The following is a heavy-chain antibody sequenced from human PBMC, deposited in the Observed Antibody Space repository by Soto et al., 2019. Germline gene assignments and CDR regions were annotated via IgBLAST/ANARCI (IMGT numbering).Heavy chain of an antibody. Sequence: QVPLVQSGAEVKKPGASVKVSCKVSGYTLTELSMHWVRQAPGKGLEWMGGSDPEDGETIYAQKFQGRVTMTEDTSTDTAYMELSSLCSDDTAVYYCATAPHYDDPTMNCFHPWGQGTLVTVSS. J-gene: IGHJ5*02. CDR3: ATAPHYDDPTMNCFHP. CDR1: GYTLTELS. D-gene: IGHD4-17*01. V-gene: IGHV1-24*01. CDR2: SDPEDGET.